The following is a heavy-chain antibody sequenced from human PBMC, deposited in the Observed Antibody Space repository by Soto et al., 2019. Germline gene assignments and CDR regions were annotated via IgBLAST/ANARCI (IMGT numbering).Heavy chain of an antibody. V-gene: IGHV1-18*01. CDR3: ARAGTSLAAALCDS. Sequence: QVQLVQSGPDVKKPGASVKVSCNSSGFTFTSYGFSWVRQAPGEGLEWMGWVSAHNGYTTYAQKFLGRVTMTTDPSTNTVYMELRSLTSYDTAVYYCARAGTSLAAALCDSWGQGTLITVSS. J-gene: IGHJ4*02. D-gene: IGHD1-1*01. CDR2: VSAHNGYT. CDR1: GFTFTSYG.